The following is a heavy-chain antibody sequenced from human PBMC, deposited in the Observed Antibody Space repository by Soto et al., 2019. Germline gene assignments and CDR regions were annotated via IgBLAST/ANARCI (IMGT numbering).Heavy chain of an antibody. V-gene: IGHV4-30-4*01. CDR1: GGSISSGDYY. CDR3: AELDFWSGYYNHFDY. CDR2: IYYSGST. J-gene: IGHJ4*03. D-gene: IGHD3-3*01. Sequence: SETLSLTCTVSGGSISSGDYYWSWIRQPPGKGLEWIGYIYYSGSTYYNPSLKSRVTISVDTSKNQFSLKLSSVTAADTSVYYCAELDFWSGYYNHFDYWGQGTTVTVSS.